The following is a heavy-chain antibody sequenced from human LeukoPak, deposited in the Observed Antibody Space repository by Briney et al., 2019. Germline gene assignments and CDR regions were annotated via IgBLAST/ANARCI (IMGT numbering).Heavy chain of an antibody. CDR3: ARASSSVGGYYFYYYMDV. Sequence: GGSVRLSCAASGFTFSAHSMNWVRQAPGKRLEWVSYISSSASTIYYADSVKGRFTISRDSAKSSLYLQMNSLRAEDTAMYYCARASSSVGGYYFYYYMDVWGQGTTVTVS. CDR2: ISSSASTI. CDR1: GFTFSAHS. J-gene: IGHJ6*02. D-gene: IGHD3-16*01. V-gene: IGHV3-48*01.